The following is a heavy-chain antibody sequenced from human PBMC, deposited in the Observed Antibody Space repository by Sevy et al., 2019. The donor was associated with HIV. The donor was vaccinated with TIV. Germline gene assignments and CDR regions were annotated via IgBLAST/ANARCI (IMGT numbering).Heavy chain of an antibody. J-gene: IGHJ5*02. CDR1: GFTFSGSA. CDR2: IRSKANSYAT. CDR3: TRHVPVSSVFDP. V-gene: IGHV3-73*01. Sequence: GGSLRLSCAASGFTFSGSAMHWVRQAYGKGLEWVGRIRSKANSYATAYAASVKGRFTISRDDSKNTAYLQMNSLKTEDTAVYYCTRHVPVSSVFDPWGQGTLVTVSS.